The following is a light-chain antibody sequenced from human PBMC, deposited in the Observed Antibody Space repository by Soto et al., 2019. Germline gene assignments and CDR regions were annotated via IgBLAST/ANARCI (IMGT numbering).Light chain of an antibody. Sequence: EIVLTQSPAILALSPGARSTLSGRASQSVSSSYLAWYQHKPGQAPRLLIHGASSRVTGIPDRFSGSGSGTDLTLTITRLEPEDFAVYYCQQYQSLTFGRGTRLEIK. CDR1: QSVSSSY. CDR2: GAS. V-gene: IGKV3-20*01. J-gene: IGKJ5*01. CDR3: QQYQSLT.